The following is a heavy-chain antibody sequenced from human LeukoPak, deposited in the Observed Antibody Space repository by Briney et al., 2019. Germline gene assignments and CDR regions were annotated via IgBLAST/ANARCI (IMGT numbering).Heavy chain of an antibody. CDR1: GYSISNGDY. Sequence: SETLSLTCVVSGYSISNGDYWGWSRPSPGKGLELIASMYNSVSIHYNPSLKSRVTILVDTSKNEFSLKMRSVTAADTAVYYCARNSSSGFFDYWGQGTLATVSS. CDR2: MYNSVSI. CDR3: ARNSSSGFFDY. D-gene: IGHD6-6*01. V-gene: IGHV4-38-2*01. J-gene: IGHJ4*02.